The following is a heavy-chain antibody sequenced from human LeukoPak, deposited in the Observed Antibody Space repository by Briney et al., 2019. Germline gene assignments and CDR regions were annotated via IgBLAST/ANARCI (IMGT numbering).Heavy chain of an antibody. V-gene: IGHV4-39*01. D-gene: IGHD3-22*01. CDR3: ARSVDSLLNFDY. Sequence: SETLSLTCTVSGRSISSSSYYWGWIRQPPAKSLECIGSISYSGSTYYNPSLKSRVTISVDTSKNQFSLKLSSVTAADMAVYYCARSVDSLLNFDYWGQGTLVTVSS. CDR2: ISYSGST. CDR1: GRSISSSSYY. J-gene: IGHJ4*02.